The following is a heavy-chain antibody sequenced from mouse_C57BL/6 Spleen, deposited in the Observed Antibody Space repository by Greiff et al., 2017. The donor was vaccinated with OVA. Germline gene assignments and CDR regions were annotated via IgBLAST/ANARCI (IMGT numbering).Heavy chain of an antibody. D-gene: IGHD2-3*01. J-gene: IGHJ3*01. Sequence: EVKLVESGGGLVKPGGSLKLSCAASGFTFSSYTMSWVRQTPEKRLEWVATISGGGGNTYYPDSVKGRFTISRDNAKNTLYRQMSSLMSEDTALYYCARHDGYYDLSWFAYWGQGTLVTVSA. CDR1: GFTFSSYT. CDR2: ISGGGGNT. V-gene: IGHV5-9*01. CDR3: ARHDGYYDLSWFAY.